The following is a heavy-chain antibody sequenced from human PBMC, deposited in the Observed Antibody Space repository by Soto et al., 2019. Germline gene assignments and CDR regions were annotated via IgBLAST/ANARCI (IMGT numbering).Heavy chain of an antibody. V-gene: IGHV1-18*01. D-gene: IGHD6-13*01. CDR1: GYTFTSYG. CDR2: ISAYNGNT. Sequence: QVPLVQSGAEVKKPGASVKVSCKASGYTFTSYGISWVRQAPGQGLEWMGWISAYNGNTNYAQKLQGRVTMTTDTSTSTAYMELRSLRSDDTAVYYCVRDTGNAYSSSWYPTYWFDPWGQGTLVTVSS. J-gene: IGHJ5*02. CDR3: VRDTGNAYSSSWYPTYWFDP.